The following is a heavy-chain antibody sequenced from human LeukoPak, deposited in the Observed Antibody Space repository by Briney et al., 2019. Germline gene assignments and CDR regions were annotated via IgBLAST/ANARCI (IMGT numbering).Heavy chain of an antibody. J-gene: IGHJ4*02. V-gene: IGHV1-2*02. Sequence: ASVKVSCKASGFTFTSYYMHWMRQAPGQGPEWMGWINPKSGGTNYAQKFQGRVTMTRDTSISTLYMELSRLESDDTAVYSCARGIYGGSSPLVDYWGQGTLVTVSS. CDR1: GFTFTSYY. CDR2: INPKSGGT. D-gene: IGHD4-23*01. CDR3: ARGIYGGSSPLVDY.